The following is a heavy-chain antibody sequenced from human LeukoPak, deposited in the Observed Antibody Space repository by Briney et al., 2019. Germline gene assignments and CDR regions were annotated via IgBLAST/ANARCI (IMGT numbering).Heavy chain of an antibody. J-gene: IGHJ3*02. Sequence: PSETLSLTCTVSGGSISSSRYYWGWIRQPPGKGLVWVGSIYYSGSTDYNPSLKSRLTISVDTSKNQFSLKLSSVTAADSAVYYCARSISVAGASPKDAFDIWGQGTMVTVSS. CDR2: IYYSGST. V-gene: IGHV4-39*07. CDR1: GGSISSSRYY. CDR3: ARSISVAGASPKDAFDI. D-gene: IGHD6-19*01.